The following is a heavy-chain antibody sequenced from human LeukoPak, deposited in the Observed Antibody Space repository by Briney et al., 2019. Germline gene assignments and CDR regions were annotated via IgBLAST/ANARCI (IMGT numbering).Heavy chain of an antibody. D-gene: IGHD2-15*01. J-gene: IGHJ4*02. CDR3: VRARYCSGGNCYAEY. CDR1: AYSFTTYW. CDR2: IYAGDSDT. V-gene: IGHV5-51*01. Sequence: GESLKISCKGSAYSFTTYWIGWVRQMPGKGPEWMGIIYAGDSDTRYSPSFQGQVTISVDKSISTAYLQWSSLKASDTAMYYCVRARYCSGGNCYAEYWGQGTLVIVSS.